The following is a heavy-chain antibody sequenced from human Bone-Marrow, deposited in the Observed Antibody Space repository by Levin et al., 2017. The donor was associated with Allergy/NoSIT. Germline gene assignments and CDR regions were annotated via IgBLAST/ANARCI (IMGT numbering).Heavy chain of an antibody. CDR3: AHWDSKASFDY. J-gene: IGHJ4*02. Sequence: QTLSLTCTFSGFSLSTSGVGVGWIRQPPGKALEWLALIYWDDDKRYSPSLKSRLTITKDTSKNQVVLTMTNMDPVDTATYYCAHWDSKASFDYWGQGTLVTVSS. CDR2: IYWDDDK. D-gene: IGHD1-26*01. CDR1: GFSLSTSGVG. V-gene: IGHV2-5*02.